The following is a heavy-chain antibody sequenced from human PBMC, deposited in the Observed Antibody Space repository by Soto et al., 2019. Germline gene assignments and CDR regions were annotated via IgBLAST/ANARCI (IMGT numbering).Heavy chain of an antibody. CDR1: GYTFTSYA. CDR3: ARTKEDYSSTSCRYYYYYYMDV. J-gene: IGHJ6*03. Sequence: QVQLVQSGAEVKKPGASVKVSCKASGYTFTSYAMHWVRQAPGQRLEWMGWINAGNGNTKYSQKFQGRVTITRDTSASTAYMELSSLRSEDTAVYYCARTKEDYSSTSCRYYYYYYMDVWGKGTTVTVSS. V-gene: IGHV1-3*01. CDR2: INAGNGNT. D-gene: IGHD2-2*01.